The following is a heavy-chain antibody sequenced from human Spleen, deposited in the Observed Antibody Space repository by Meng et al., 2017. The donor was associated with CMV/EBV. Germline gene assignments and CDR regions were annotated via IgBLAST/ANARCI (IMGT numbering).Heavy chain of an antibody. V-gene: IGHV1-2*02. D-gene: IGHD6-19*01. Sequence: QARRVQPGGGVKKPGASVKVSCKASGYTFTGYYMHWVRQAPGQGLEWMGWINPNSGGTNYAQKFQGRVTMTRDTSISTAYMELSRLRSDDTAVYYCARILIAVAGTMDYWGQGTLVTVSS. CDR1: GYTFTGYY. CDR2: INPNSGGT. CDR3: ARILIAVAGTMDY. J-gene: IGHJ4*02.